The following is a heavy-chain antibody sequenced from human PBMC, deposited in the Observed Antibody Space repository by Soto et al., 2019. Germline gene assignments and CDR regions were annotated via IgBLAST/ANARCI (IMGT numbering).Heavy chain of an antibody. CDR3: AKAKKGVVESSYAFDI. V-gene: IGHV3-9*01. CDR1: GFTFDDYA. CDR2: ISWNSGSI. Sequence: GGSLRLSCAASGFTFDDYAMHWVRQAPGKGLERVSGISWNSGSIGYADSVKGRFTISRDNAKNSLYLQMNSLRAEDTALYYCAKAKKGVVESSYAFDIWGQGTMVTVS. J-gene: IGHJ3*02. D-gene: IGHD3-3*01.